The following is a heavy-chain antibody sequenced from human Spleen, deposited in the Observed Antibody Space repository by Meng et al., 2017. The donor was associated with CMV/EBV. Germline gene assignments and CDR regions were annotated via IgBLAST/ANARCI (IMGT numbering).Heavy chain of an antibody. CDR1: GFTFSNSA. V-gene: IGHV1-58*01. J-gene: IGHJ6*02. CDR2: IVVGSGVT. D-gene: IGHD3-10*01. CDR3: ARGVTSGYGMDV. Sequence: SVKVSCKASGFTFSNSAVQWVRQARGQRPEWIGWIVVGSGVTDFAQNFQERVTITWDMSTTTAYMELSSLRSEDTAVYYCARGVTSGYGMDVWGQGTTVTVSS.